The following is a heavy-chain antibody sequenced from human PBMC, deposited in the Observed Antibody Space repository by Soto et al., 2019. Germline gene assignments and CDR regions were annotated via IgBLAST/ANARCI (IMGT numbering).Heavy chain of an antibody. J-gene: IGHJ5*02. D-gene: IGHD3-3*01. Sequence: SVKVSGKASGGTFSSYAISWVRQAPGQGLEWMGGIIPIFGTANYAQKFQGRVTITADESTSTAYMELSSLRSEDTAVYYCARRVFGVVSDWFDPWGQGTLVTVSS. V-gene: IGHV1-69*13. CDR2: IIPIFGTA. CDR3: ARRVFGVVSDWFDP. CDR1: GGTFSSYA.